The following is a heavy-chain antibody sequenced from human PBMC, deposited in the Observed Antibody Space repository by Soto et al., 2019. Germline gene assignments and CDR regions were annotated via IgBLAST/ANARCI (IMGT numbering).Heavy chain of an antibody. Sequence: GGSLRLSCAASGFTFSSYEMNWVRQAPGKGLEWISYINPSGNPIYYADSVKGRFTISRDNANNSLYLQMNSLRAEDTAVYYCARRASRWGQGTMVTVSS. CDR1: GFTFSSYE. CDR3: ARRASR. D-gene: IGHD1-26*01. V-gene: IGHV3-48*03. J-gene: IGHJ3*01. CDR2: INPSGNPI.